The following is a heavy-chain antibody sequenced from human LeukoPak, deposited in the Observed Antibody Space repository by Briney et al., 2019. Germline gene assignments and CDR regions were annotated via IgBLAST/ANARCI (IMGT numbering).Heavy chain of an antibody. CDR3: AAREVTIRAFDY. D-gene: IGHD2-21*02. CDR1: GFTFSSYA. J-gene: IGHJ4*02. CDR2: ISYDGTNK. V-gene: IGHV3-30-3*01. Sequence: PGRSLTLSSAASGFTFSSYAMHWVRQAAGKGLEWVAIISYDGTNKYQADSVKGRCTISRDNSKNTLYLQMNSLRAEDTAVYYCAAREVTIRAFDYWDQGTLVTVSS.